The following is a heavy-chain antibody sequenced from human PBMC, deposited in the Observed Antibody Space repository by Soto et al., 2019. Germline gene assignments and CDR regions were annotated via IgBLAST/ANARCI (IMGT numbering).Heavy chain of an antibody. CDR1: GFTFSSYG. CDR3: ARGSSGWGDYYYYYMDV. V-gene: IGHV3-33*01. D-gene: IGHD6-19*01. CDR2: IWYDGSNK. Sequence: PGGSLRLSCAASGFTFSSYGMHWVRQAPGKGLEWVAVIWYDGSNKYYADSVKGRFTISRDNSKNTLYLQMNSLRAEDTAVYYCARGSSGWGDYYYYYMDVWGKGTTVTVSS. J-gene: IGHJ6*03.